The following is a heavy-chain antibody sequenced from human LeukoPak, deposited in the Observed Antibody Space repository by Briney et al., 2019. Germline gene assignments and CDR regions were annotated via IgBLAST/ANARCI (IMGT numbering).Heavy chain of an antibody. D-gene: IGHD3-3*01. Sequence: SETLSLTCTVSGGSISSYYWSWIRQPAGKGLEWIGRIYTSGSTNYNPSFKSRVTMSVDTSKNQFSLKLSSVTAADTAVYYCARVTIFGDRYNWFDPWGQGTLVTVSS. CDR1: GGSISSYY. J-gene: IGHJ5*02. V-gene: IGHV4-4*07. CDR3: ARVTIFGDRYNWFDP. CDR2: IYTSGST.